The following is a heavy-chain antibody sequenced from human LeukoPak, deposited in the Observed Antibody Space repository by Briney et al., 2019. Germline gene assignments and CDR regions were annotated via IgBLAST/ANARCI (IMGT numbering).Heavy chain of an antibody. CDR2: FDPEDGET. CDR1: GYTLTELS. D-gene: IGHD3-22*01. V-gene: IGHV1-24*01. J-gene: IGHJ4*02. CDR3: AKIHYYDSSGYSLVFGY. Sequence: ASVKVSCKVSGYTLTELSMHWVRQAPGKGLEWMGGFDPEDGETIYAQKFQGRVTMTEDTSTDTAYMELSSLRSEDTAVYYCAKIHYYDSSGYSLVFGYWGQGTLVTVSS.